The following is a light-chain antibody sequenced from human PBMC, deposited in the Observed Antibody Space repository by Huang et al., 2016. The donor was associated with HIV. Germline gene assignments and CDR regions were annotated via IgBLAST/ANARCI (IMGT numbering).Light chain of an antibody. Sequence: EIVLTQSPATLSLSPGERAILSGRASHSLSTYLAWYQQRPGQSPRLLIYDASNRAPGIPPRFSGSGSGTDFTLTISSLEPEDFVVYYCLQRSNWPPTFGGGTKVEI. V-gene: IGKV3-11*01. CDR3: LQRSNWPPT. CDR2: DAS. J-gene: IGKJ4*01. CDR1: HSLSTY.